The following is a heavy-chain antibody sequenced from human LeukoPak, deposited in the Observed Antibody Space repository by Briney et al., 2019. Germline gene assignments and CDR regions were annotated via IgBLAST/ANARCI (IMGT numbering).Heavy chain of an antibody. D-gene: IGHD3-10*01. CDR2: IDPSDSYT. CDR1: GYSFPSYW. J-gene: IGHJ4*02. CDR3: ARHYPPAYYFDY. Sequence: GESLKISCKGSGYSFPSYWIGWVRQMPGKGLEWMGNIDPSDSYTKYSPSFQGHVTISADKSINTAYLQWSSLRASDTAMYYCARHYPPAYYFDYWGQGTLVTVSS. V-gene: IGHV5-10-1*01.